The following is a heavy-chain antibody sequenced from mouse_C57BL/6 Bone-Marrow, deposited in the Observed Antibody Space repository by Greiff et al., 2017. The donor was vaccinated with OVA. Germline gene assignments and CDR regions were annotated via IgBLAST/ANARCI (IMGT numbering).Heavy chain of an antibody. D-gene: IGHD1-1*01. J-gene: IGHJ3*01. CDR2: IDPNSGGT. CDR1: GYTFTSYW. V-gene: IGHV1-72*01. CDR3: ARSISSGSAGFAN. Sequence: QVQLQQPGAELVKPGASVKLSCKASGYTFTSYWMHWVKQRPGLGLEWIGRIDPNSGGTKYNEKFKSKATLTVDKPSSTAYMQLSSLTSEDSAVYNCARSISSGSAGFANWGQGTLVTVSA.